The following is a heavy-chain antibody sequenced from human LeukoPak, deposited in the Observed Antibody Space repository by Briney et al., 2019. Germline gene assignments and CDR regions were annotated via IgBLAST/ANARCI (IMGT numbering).Heavy chain of an antibody. D-gene: IGHD5-12*01. V-gene: IGHV3-33*06. J-gene: IGHJ4*02. CDR1: GFTFNSYG. CDR3: AKTDTGYYFDY. CDR2: IWYDGSNK. Sequence: GRSLRLSCAASGFTFNSYGMHWVRQAPGKGLECVSVIWYDGSNKYYADSVKGRFTISRDNSKNTLYLQMNSLRAEDTALYYCAKTDTGYYFDYWGQGTLVTVSS.